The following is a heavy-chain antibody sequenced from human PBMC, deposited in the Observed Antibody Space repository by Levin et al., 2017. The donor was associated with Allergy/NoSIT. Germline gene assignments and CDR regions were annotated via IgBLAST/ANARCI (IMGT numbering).Heavy chain of an antibody. CDR2: ISYDGSNK. D-gene: IGHD6-13*01. V-gene: IGHV3-30*04. J-gene: IGHJ4*02. CDR3: AREGGSSWETFFDY. Sequence: PGGSLRLSCAASGFTFSSYAMHWVRQAPGKGLEWVAVISYDGSNKYYADSVKGRFTISRDNSKNTLYLQMNSLRAEDTAVYYCAREGGSSWETFFDYWGQGTLVTVSS. CDR1: GFTFSSYA.